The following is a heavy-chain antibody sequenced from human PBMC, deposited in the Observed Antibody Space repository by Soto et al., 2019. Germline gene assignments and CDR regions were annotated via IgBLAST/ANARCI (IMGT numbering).Heavy chain of an antibody. V-gene: IGHV1-69*01. Sequence: QLQLVQSGAEVKKPGSSVNVSCKTSGGSFSSNTITWVRQAPGQGLEWMGGIIPIFGTSNYAQKFQGRVTITADESTNTVYMELSRLRYDDTAVYYCARDVLLVVVSATRAAGGLDPWGQGTLVTVSS. J-gene: IGHJ5*02. CDR3: ARDVLLVVVSATRAAGGLDP. D-gene: IGHD2-15*01. CDR2: IIPIFGTS. CDR1: GGSFSSNT.